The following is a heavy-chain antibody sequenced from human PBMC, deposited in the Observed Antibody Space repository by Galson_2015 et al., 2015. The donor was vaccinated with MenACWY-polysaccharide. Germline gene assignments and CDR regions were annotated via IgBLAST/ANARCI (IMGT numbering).Heavy chain of an antibody. D-gene: IGHD6-19*01. CDR2: ITYAGSDQ. CDR3: AKREARNSGPFDL. CDR1: GFTFSSYG. Sequence: LRLSCAASGFTFSSYGMHWVRPAPGKGLEWVTYITYAGSDQNYARSVKGRFTISRDNSKSMLYLQMDSLRAEDTAVYHCAKREARNSGPFDLWGQGALVTVSS. V-gene: IGHV3-30*18. J-gene: IGHJ4*02.